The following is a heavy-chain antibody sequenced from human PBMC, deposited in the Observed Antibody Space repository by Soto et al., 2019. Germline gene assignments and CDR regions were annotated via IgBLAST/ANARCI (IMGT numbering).Heavy chain of an antibody. CDR1: GATFSSYA. V-gene: IGHV1-69*14. Sequence: QVQLVQSGAEVRQPASSVKVSCKTSGATFSSYAITWVRQAPGQGLEWMGGIAPTVDTSTYAQKFQGRVTITADKFTNTFYRELSSLRSDDTAVYYCVIVVAIPGYPDNWGQGTLVTVSS. J-gene: IGHJ4*02. CDR3: VIVVAIPGYPDN. D-gene: IGHD5-12*01. CDR2: IAPTVDTS.